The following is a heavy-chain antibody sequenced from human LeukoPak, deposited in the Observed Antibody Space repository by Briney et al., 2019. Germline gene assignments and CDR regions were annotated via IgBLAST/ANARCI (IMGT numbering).Heavy chain of an antibody. CDR1: GFTFSNYG. J-gene: IGHJ4*02. CDR3: AKKGIAVAGHFDY. Sequence: PGGSLRLSCAASGFTFSNYGMNWVRQAPGKGLEWVAFVQNDGSKKFYADSVKGRFTISRDNSKNTLYLQVNSLRAEDTAVCYCAKKGIAVAGHFDYWGQGTLVTVSS. V-gene: IGHV3-30*02. D-gene: IGHD6-19*01. CDR2: VQNDGSKK.